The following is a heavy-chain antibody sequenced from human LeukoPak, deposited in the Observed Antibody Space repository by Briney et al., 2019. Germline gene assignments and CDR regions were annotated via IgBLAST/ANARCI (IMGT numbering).Heavy chain of an antibody. CDR1: GFRIDDYA. Sequence: GRSLRLSCAGSGFRIDDYAMHWVRQAPGKGLVWVSRINGDGSSTSYADSVKGRFTISRDNAKNTLYLQMNSLRAEDSAVYYCASAYYHYYFDYWGQGTLVTVSS. CDR3: ASAYYHYYFDY. CDR2: INGDGSST. D-gene: IGHD3-16*01. J-gene: IGHJ4*02. V-gene: IGHV3-74*01.